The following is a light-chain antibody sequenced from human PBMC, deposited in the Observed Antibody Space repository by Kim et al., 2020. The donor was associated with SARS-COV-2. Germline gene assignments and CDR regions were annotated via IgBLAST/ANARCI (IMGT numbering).Light chain of an antibody. CDR2: DAS. V-gene: IGKV1-33*01. Sequence: GDRVTITCQASQDISNNLNWYQQKPGTAPNLLIFDASSLETGVPSRFSATGSGTDFTFTISSLQPEDIATYYCQQNDDLPLTFG. CDR1: QDISNN. CDR3: QQNDDLPLT. J-gene: IGKJ4*01.